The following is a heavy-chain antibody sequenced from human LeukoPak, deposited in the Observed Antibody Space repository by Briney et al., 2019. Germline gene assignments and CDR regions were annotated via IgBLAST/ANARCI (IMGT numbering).Heavy chain of an antibody. CDR3: ARDSSVYSEPFDY. Sequence: PSETLSLTCTVSGGSISSGGYYWSWIRQHPGKGLEWIGYIYYSGSTYYNPSLKSRVTISVDTSKNQFSLKLSSVTAADTAVYFCARDSSVYSEPFDYWGQGTLVTVSS. J-gene: IGHJ4*02. V-gene: IGHV4-31*03. D-gene: IGHD3-22*01. CDR1: GGSISSGGYY. CDR2: IYYSGST.